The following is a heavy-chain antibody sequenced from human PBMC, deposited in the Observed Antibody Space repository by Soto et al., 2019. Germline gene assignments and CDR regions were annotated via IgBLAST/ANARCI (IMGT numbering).Heavy chain of an antibody. V-gene: IGHV1-69*01. CDR3: ARSQGSSTSLEIYYYYYYGMDV. CDR1: GGTFSSYA. J-gene: IGHJ6*02. Sequence: QVQLVQSGAEVKKPGSSVKVSCKASGGTFSSYAISWVRQAPGQGLEWMGGIIPNSDTTNYTQKFQGRVTITADESTSTAYMELSSLTSEDTAVYYCARSQGSSTSLEIYYYYYYGMDVWGQGTTVTVSS. CDR2: IIPNSDTT. D-gene: IGHD2-2*01.